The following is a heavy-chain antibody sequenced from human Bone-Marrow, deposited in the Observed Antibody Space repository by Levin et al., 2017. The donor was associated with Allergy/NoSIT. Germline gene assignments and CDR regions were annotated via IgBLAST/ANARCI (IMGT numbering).Heavy chain of an antibody. J-gene: IGHJ5*02. Sequence: PSETLSLTCTVSGDSISTGSYYWTWIRQSAGKGLEWIGRIYRSGGTNYNPSLKSRVTISFDTSKNQFSLKTTSMTAADTGVYYCAGQVWSGVADWFDPWGQGTRVTVSS. D-gene: IGHD2-15*01. V-gene: IGHV4-61*02. CDR2: IYRSGGT. CDR3: AGQVWSGVADWFDP. CDR1: GDSISTGSYY.